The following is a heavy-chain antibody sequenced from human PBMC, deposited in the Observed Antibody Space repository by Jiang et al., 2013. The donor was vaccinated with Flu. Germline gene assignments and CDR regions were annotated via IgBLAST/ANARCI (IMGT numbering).Heavy chain of an antibody. Sequence: LLKPSETLSLTCAVYGGSFSGYYWSWIRQPPGKGLEWIGEINHSGSTNYNPSLKSRVTISVDTSKNQFSLKLSSVTAADTAVYYCARVDRTSYDFGVVRVGRTTWG. CDR1: GGSFSGYY. V-gene: IGHV4-34*01. D-gene: IGHD3-3*01. CDR2: INHSGST. CDR3: ARVDRTSYDFGVVRVGRTT. J-gene: IGHJ1*01.